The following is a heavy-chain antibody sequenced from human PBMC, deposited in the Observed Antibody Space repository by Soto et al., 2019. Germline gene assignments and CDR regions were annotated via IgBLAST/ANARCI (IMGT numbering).Heavy chain of an antibody. D-gene: IGHD3-3*01. CDR2: ISAYNGNT. J-gene: IGHJ4*02. Sequence: ASVQGSCQASGYTFTSYGISWVREAPGQGLELMGWISAYNGNTNYAQKLQGRVTMTTDTSTSTAYMELRSLRSDDTAVYYCARDGLRFLEWLLLGYYFDYWGQGTLVTVSS. CDR3: ARDGLRFLEWLLLGYYFDY. V-gene: IGHV1-18*01. CDR1: GYTFTSYG.